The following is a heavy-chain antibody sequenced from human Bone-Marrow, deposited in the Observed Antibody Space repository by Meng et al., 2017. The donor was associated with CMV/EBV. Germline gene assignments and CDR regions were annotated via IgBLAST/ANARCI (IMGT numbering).Heavy chain of an antibody. Sequence: GESLKISCAASGFTFSSYSMNWVRQAPGKGLEWFSSISSSSSYIYYADSVKGRFTISRDNAKNSLYLQMNSLRAEDTAVYYCARESEAMDYYYYGMDVWGQGTTVTVSS. CDR2: ISSSSSYI. D-gene: IGHD5-18*01. V-gene: IGHV3-21*01. CDR1: GFTFSSYS. J-gene: IGHJ6*02. CDR3: ARESEAMDYYYYGMDV.